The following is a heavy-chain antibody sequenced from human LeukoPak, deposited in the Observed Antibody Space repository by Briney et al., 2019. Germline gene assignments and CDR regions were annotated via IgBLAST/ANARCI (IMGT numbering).Heavy chain of an antibody. Sequence: SETLSLTCSVSGGSISSYYWTWIRQSPGKGLEWIGYIFHNATTTYNPSLKSRVTISVDTSKNHFSLKLTSVTAADTAVYYCARSTRTGSYTAGLNYWGQGALVTVSS. CDR2: IFHNATT. J-gene: IGHJ4*02. CDR3: ARSTRTGSYTAGLNY. CDR1: GGSISSYY. D-gene: IGHD1-26*01. V-gene: IGHV4-59*01.